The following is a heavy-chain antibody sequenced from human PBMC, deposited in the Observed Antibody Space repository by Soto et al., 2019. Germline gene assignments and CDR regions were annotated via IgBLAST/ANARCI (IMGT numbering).Heavy chain of an antibody. Sequence: QVQLQQSGPGLVKPSETLSLTCDVSGASINSRNWWSWVRQPPGRGLEWIGEIFPSGTTNYNPSLKXXVTISIDTSRNQFSLKLDSVTAADTALYYCAKQTISYTWDVWGQGTTVTVSS. CDR3: AKQTISYTWDV. CDR2: IFPSGTT. J-gene: IGHJ6*02. V-gene: IGHV4-4*02. D-gene: IGHD3-3*01. CDR1: GASINSRNW.